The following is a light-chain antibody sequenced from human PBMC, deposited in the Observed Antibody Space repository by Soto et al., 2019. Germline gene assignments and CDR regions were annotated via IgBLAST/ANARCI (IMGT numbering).Light chain of an antibody. CDR1: QSLSSY. CDR2: DAS. Sequence: EIVLTQSPATLSLSPGERATLSCRASQSLSSYLAWYQQKPGQAPRLLIYDASNRATGIPARFSGSGSGTDFTLTISSLEPEDFAVYYCQQRNNWPVVTFGPGTKVDIK. CDR3: QQRNNWPVVT. J-gene: IGKJ3*01. V-gene: IGKV3-11*01.